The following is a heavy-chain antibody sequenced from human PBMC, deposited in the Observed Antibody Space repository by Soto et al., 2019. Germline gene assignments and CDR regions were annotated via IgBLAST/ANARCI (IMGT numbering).Heavy chain of an antibody. CDR2: ISGSGGST. V-gene: IGHV3-23*01. Sequence: EVQLLESGGGLVQPGGSLRLSCAASGFTYSSYAMSWVRQAPGKGLEWVSAISGSGGSTYYADSVKGRFTISRDNSKNTLYLQMNSLRAEDTAVYYCAKVGCNNGVCSLTYYYYYMDVWGKGTTVTVSS. D-gene: IGHD2-8*01. CDR1: GFTYSSYA. CDR3: AKVGCNNGVCSLTYYYYYMDV. J-gene: IGHJ6*03.